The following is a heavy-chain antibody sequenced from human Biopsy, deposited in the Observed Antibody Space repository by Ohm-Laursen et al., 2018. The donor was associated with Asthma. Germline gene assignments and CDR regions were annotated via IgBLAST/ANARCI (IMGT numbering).Heavy chain of an antibody. CDR2: ICSSGSTT. CDR3: ARVFESGEWCPFDHFGLDV. CDR1: GFTFSDYY. J-gene: IGHJ6*02. V-gene: IGHV3-11*01. D-gene: IGHD2-15*01. Sequence: GSLRLSCSAFGFTFSDYYMTWMRQAPGKGLEWVSSICSSGSTTYPAESVKGRFTISRDNAQKSLFLQMGSLRAEDTAIYYCARVFESGEWCPFDHFGLDVWGQGTTVAVSS.